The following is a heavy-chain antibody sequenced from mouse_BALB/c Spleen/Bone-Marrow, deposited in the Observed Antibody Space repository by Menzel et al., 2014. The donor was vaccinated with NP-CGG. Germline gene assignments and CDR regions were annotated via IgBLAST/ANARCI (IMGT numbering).Heavy chain of an antibody. D-gene: IGHD2-3*01. J-gene: IGHJ2*01. Sequence: VQLQQSGPSLVKPSQTLSLTCSVTGDSTTSGYWNWIRKFPGNKLEYMGYISYSGSTYYSPSLKSRISITRDTSKNXYYLQLNSVTTEDTATYYCATYDGYYFDYWGQGTTLTVSS. CDR3: ATYDGYYFDY. CDR2: ISYSGST. CDR1: GDSTTSGY. V-gene: IGHV3-8*02.